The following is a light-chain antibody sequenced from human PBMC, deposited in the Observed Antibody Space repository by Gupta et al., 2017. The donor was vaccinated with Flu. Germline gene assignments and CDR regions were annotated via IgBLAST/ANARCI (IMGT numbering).Light chain of an antibody. Sequence: SVLTPPPSASGPPGQRVTISCAGGSSNIGSNTVNWYRQLPGTAPKLRIYINRQRPSGVPERFSGSKSGTSASLAISGLQSEDEAEYYCAAWDASLSGWVFGGGTKLTVL. CDR1: SSNIGSNT. CDR2: INR. V-gene: IGLV1-44*01. J-gene: IGLJ3*02. CDR3: AAWDASLSGWV.